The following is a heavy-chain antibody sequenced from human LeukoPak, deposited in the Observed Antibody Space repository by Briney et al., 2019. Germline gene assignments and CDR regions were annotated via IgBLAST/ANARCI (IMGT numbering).Heavy chain of an antibody. J-gene: IGHJ4*02. V-gene: IGHV3-23*01. D-gene: IGHD1-14*01. Sequence: GGSLRLSCAASGFTFSSYAMSWVRQAPGKGLEWVSAISGSGGSTYYADSVKGRFTISRDNSKNTLYLQMNSLRAEDTAVYYCAKTTLAEHGNRPFDYWGQGTLVTVSS. CDR3: AKTTLAEHGNRPFDY. CDR1: GFTFSSYA. CDR2: ISGSGGST.